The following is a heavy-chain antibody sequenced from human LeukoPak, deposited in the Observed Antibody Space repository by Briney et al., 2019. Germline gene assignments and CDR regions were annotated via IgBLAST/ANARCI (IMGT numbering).Heavy chain of an antibody. D-gene: IGHD3-22*01. J-gene: IGHJ3*02. CDR1: GGTFSSYA. V-gene: IGHV1-69*05. Sequence: ASVKVSCKAPGGTFSSYAISWVRQAPGQGLEWIGRIIPIFGTANYAQKFQGRVTITTDESTSTAYMELSSLRSEDTAVYYCARDSAALIVVATDDAFDIWGQGTMVTVSS. CDR3: ARDSAALIVVATDDAFDI. CDR2: IIPIFGTA.